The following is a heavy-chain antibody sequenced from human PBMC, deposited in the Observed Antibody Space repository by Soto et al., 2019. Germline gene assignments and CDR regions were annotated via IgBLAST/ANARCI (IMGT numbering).Heavy chain of an antibody. CDR3: ARSPRRQWLVWLLDY. CDR2: IIPIFGTA. Sequence: SVKVSCKASGGTFSSYAISWVRQAPGQGLEWMGGIIPIFGTANYAQKFQGRVTITADESTSTAYMELSSLRSEDTAVYYCARSPRRQWLVWLLDYWGQGTLVTVSS. V-gene: IGHV1-69*13. J-gene: IGHJ4*02. D-gene: IGHD6-19*01. CDR1: GGTFSSYA.